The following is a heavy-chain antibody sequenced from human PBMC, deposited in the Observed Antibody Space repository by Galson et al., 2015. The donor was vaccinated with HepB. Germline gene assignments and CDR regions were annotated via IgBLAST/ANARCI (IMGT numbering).Heavy chain of an antibody. D-gene: IGHD3-3*01. CDR3: STIFDSPSDSPSDS. V-gene: IGHV3-73*01. Sequence: SLRLSCAASGFTFSGSTMHWVRQASGKGLEWVGRIRSKGDSYATAYAASVKGRFTISRDDSENTAYLQMNSLKTEDTAVYYCSTIFDSPSDSPSDSWGQGTLVTVSS. J-gene: IGHJ4*02. CDR1: GFTFSGST. CDR2: IRSKGDSYAT.